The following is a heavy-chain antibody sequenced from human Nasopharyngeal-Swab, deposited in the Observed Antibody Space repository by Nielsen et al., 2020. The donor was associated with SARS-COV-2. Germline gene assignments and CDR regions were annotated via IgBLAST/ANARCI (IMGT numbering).Heavy chain of an antibody. J-gene: IGHJ6*03. D-gene: IGHD3-3*01. CDR1: GFTFYAYD. V-gene: IGHV3-43*02. Sequence: GESLKISCSASGFTFYAYDMHWVRQAPGKGLEWVAVISGDSESTHYADSVKGRFTISRDNSKNSLYLQMNSLRTDDTALYYCAKVDFWSNYMDVWGEGTTVTVSS. CDR3: AKVDFWSNYMDV. CDR2: ISGDSEST.